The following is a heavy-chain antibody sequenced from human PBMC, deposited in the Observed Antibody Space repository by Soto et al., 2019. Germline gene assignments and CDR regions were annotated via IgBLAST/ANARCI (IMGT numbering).Heavy chain of an antibody. V-gene: IGHV1-69*01. Sequence: KVSCKASGGTFSSYAISWVRQAPGQGLEWMGGIIPIFGTANYAQKFQGRVTITADESTSTAYMELSSLRSEDTAVYYCARDLIAAAAHNWFDPWGQGTLVTVSS. D-gene: IGHD6-13*01. CDR2: IIPIFGTA. J-gene: IGHJ5*02. CDR3: ARDLIAAAAHNWFDP. CDR1: GGTFSSYA.